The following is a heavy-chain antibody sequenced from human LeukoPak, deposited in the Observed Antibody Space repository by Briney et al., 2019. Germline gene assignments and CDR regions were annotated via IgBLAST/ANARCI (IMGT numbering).Heavy chain of an antibody. J-gene: IGHJ4*02. CDR3: ARDPFEL. V-gene: IGHV3-7*01. D-gene: IGHD1-26*01. CDR1: GFPLSNHW. Sequence: PGGSLRLSCAASGFPLSNHWVTWVRQAPGKGLEWVATITQGGTDKFYVDSVKGRFTISGDNAKNSLYLQMNSLRAEDTAVYYCARDPFELWGQGTLVTVSS. CDR2: ITQGGTDK.